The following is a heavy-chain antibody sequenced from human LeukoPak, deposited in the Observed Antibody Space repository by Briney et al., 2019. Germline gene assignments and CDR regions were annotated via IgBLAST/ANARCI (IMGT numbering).Heavy chain of an antibody. V-gene: IGHV3-21*01. CDR3: ANHLACGSTSCPPFDS. Sequence: PGGSLRLSCAASGFTFSSYSMNWVRQAPGKGLEWVSSISSSSYIYYADSVKGRFTISRDNAKNSLYLQMNSLRAEDTAVYYCANHLACGSTSCPPFDSWGQGTLVTVSS. CDR2: ISSSSYI. D-gene: IGHD2-2*01. J-gene: IGHJ4*02. CDR1: GFTFSSYS.